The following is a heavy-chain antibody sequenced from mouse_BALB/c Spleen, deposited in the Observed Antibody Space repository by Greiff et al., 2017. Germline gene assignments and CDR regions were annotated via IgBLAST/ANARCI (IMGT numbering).Heavy chain of an antibody. CDR3: ARAGYDYDGSWFAY. Sequence: EVQRVESGGGLVKPGGSLKLSCAASGFTFSSYAMSWVRQTPEKRLEWVASISSGGSTYYPDSVKGRFTISRDNARNILYLQMISLRSEDTAMYYCARAGYDYDGSWFAYWGQGTLVTVSA. CDR1: GFTFSSYA. J-gene: IGHJ3*01. D-gene: IGHD2-4*01. CDR2: ISSGGST. V-gene: IGHV5-6-5*01.